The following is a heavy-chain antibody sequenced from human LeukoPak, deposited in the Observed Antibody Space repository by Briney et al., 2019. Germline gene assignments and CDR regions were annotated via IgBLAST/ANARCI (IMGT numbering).Heavy chain of an antibody. CDR1: GYSFTSYW. J-gene: IGHJ4*02. D-gene: IGHD2-2*01. Sequence: GESLEISCKGSGYSFTSYWIGWVRQMPGKGLEWMGIIYPGDSDTRYSPSFQGQVTISADKSISTAYLQWSSLKASDTAMYYCARRGSCSSTSCYHYFDYWGQGTLVTVSS. CDR3: ARRGSCSSTSCYHYFDY. CDR2: IYPGDSDT. V-gene: IGHV5-51*01.